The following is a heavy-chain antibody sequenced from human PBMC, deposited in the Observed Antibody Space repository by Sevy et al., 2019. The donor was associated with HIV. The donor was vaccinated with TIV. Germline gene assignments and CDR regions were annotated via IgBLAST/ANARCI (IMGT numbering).Heavy chain of an antibody. CDR1: GFSFRRFG. J-gene: IGHJ4*02. CDR2: ISNSGTSM. D-gene: IGHD4-17*01. V-gene: IGHV3-48*03. CDR3: ARDLPPSATTVAHFDC. Sequence: GGSLRLSCAASGFSFRRFGMHWVRQAPGKGLEWVSYISNSGTSMYYSDSVKGRFTISRDNARNSLYLQMNSLRAEDTAVYYCARDLPPSATTVAHFDCWGQGTLVTVSS.